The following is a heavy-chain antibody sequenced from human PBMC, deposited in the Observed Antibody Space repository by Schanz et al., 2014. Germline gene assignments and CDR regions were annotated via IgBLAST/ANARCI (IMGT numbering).Heavy chain of an antibody. J-gene: IGHJ3*02. CDR1: GFIFNDYY. CDR3: ARENLNWEAFDI. V-gene: IGHV3-11*01. Sequence: QVQLVESGGGLVKPGGSLRLSCAASGFIFNDYYMNWIRQAPGEGLEWLSYISRDGTTSYYADSVKGRFTISRDNAKNSLYLEMTSLRGEDTAVYYCARENLNWEAFDIWGQGTTVTVSS. CDR2: ISRDGTTS. D-gene: IGHD7-27*01.